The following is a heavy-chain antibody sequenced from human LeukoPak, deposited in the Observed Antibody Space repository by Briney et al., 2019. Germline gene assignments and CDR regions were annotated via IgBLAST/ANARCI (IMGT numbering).Heavy chain of an antibody. CDR2: ISSSSSYI. V-gene: IGHV3-21*01. J-gene: IGHJ5*02. D-gene: IGHD2-2*03. CDR1: GFTFSSYS. CDR3: AREDGYCSSTSCRGKNWFDP. Sequence: PGGSLRLSCAASGFTFSSYSMNWVRQAPGKGLEWASSISSSSSYIYYADSVKGRFTISRDNAKNSLYLQMNSLRAEDTAVYYCAREDGYCSSTSCRGKNWFDPWGQGTLVTVSS.